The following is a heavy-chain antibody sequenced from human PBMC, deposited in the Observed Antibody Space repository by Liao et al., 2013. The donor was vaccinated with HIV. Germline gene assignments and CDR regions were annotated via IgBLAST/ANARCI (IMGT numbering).Heavy chain of an antibody. J-gene: IGHJ4*02. D-gene: IGHD4-17*01. CDR1: GASISSSSYY. V-gene: IGHV4-39*07. CDR2: INPSGGT. CDR3: ARGLTVTSEGVYDS. Sequence: QLQLQESGPGLVKPSETLSLTCSVSGASISSSSYYWGWIRQPPGKGLQWIAEINPSGGTNYNPSLKSRVTLSTDASKNQFSLKLRSVTAADTAVYYCARGLTVTSEGVYDSWGQGTLVTVSS.